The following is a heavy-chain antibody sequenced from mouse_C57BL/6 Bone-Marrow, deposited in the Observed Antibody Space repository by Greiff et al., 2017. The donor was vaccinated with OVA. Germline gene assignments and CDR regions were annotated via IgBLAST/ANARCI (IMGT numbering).Heavy chain of an antibody. V-gene: IGHV1-50*01. CDR1: GYTFTSYW. D-gene: IGHD2-4*01. J-gene: IGHJ2*01. CDR2: IDPSDSYT. CDR3: AKRRDYDPFDY. Sequence: QVQLQQPGAELVKPGASVKLSCKASGYTFTSYWMQWVKQRPGQGLEWIGEIDPSDSYTNYNQKFKGKATLTVDTSSSTAYMQLSRLTSEDSAVYYCAKRRDYDPFDYWGQGTTLTVSS.